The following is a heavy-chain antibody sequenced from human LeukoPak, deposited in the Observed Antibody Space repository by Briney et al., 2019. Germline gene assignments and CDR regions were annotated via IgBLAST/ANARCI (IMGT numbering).Heavy chain of an antibody. CDR3: ARDSGYDFWSGYYKNNWFDP. D-gene: IGHD3-3*01. V-gene: IGHV4-59*01. J-gene: IGHJ5*02. CDR2: IYYSGST. Sequence: SETLSLTCTVSGGSISSYYWSWIRQPPGKGLEWIGYIYYSGSTNYNPSLKSRVTISVDTSKNQFSLKLSSVTAADTAVYYCARDSGYDFWSGYYKNNWFDPWGQGTLVTVSS. CDR1: GGSISSYY.